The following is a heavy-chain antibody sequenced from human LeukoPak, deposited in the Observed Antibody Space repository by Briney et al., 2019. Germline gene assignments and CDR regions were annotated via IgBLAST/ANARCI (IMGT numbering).Heavy chain of an antibody. CDR1: GGSISSSSYY. CDR3: ARGPTYQPIDF. J-gene: IGHJ4*02. V-gene: IGHV4-39*01. Sequence: SETLSLTCTVSGGSISSSSYYWGWIRQPPGKGLEWIGSIYYSGSTNYNPSLKSRVTISVDTSKNQFSLKLSSVTAADTAVYYCARGPTYQPIDFWGQGTLVTVSS. CDR2: IYYSGST. D-gene: IGHD2-2*01.